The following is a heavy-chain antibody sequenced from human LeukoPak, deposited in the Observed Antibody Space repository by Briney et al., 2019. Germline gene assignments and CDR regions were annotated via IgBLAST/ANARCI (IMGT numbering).Heavy chain of an antibody. CDR1: GYTFTSYG. D-gene: IGHD3-10*01. Sequence: GASVKVSCKASGYTFTSYGISWVRQAPGQGLEWMGWISAYNGNTNYAQKLQGRVTMTTDTSTSTAYMELRSLRSDDTAVYYCARERFMVRGVIYYYYMDVWGKGTTVTISS. CDR3: ARERFMVRGVIYYYYMDV. V-gene: IGHV1-18*01. J-gene: IGHJ6*03. CDR2: ISAYNGNT.